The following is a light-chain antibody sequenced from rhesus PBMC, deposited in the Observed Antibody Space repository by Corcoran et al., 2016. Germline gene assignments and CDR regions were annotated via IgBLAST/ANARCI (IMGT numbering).Light chain of an antibody. J-gene: IGKJ2*01. Sequence: DIQMTQSPPSLSASVGDTVTITCRASQGISTWLAWYQQKPGKTPKVLISKASSLKNGVPSRFSGMGAGTGFTLTISSLQSEDFGTYYCQQYSSRPYSFGQGTKIDIK. CDR1: QGISTW. CDR3: QQYSSRPYS. V-gene: IGKV1-22*01. CDR2: KAS.